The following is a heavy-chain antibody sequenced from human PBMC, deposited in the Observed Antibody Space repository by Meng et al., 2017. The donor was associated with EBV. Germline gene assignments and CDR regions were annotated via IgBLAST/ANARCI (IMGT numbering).Heavy chain of an antibody. J-gene: IGHJ4*02. V-gene: IGHV4-61*01. CDR2: IYDGGTT. CDR3: AKSRSSTPGVVDY. D-gene: IGHD3-10*01. CDR1: VASASGGHYH. Sequence: VQLLRSGPELVKPSAPPPPSCPFSVASASGGHYHWRWIRQPPGKELELIGYIYDGGTTIYNPSLKSRVTILVDASKNQFPLKLSSVTTADTAVYYCAKSRSSTPGVVDYWGQGTLVTVSS.